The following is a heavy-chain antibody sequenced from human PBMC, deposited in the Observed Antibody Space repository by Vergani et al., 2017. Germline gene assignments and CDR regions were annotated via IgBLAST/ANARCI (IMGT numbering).Heavy chain of an antibody. Sequence: QVQLQESGPGLVKPSETLSLTCTVSGGSISSYYWSWIRQPPGKGLEWIGYIYYSGSTNYNPSLKSRVTISVDTSKNQFSLKLSSVTAADTAGYYCARDQWVYGSGTNKSNWFDPWGQGTLVTVSS. D-gene: IGHD3-10*01. CDR3: ARDQWVYGSGTNKSNWFDP. J-gene: IGHJ5*02. CDR2: IYYSGST. V-gene: IGHV4-59*01. CDR1: GGSISSYY.